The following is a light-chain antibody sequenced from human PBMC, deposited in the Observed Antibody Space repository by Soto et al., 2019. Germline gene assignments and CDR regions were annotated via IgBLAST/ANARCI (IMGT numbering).Light chain of an antibody. CDR1: SSDVGDYNY. J-gene: IGLJ2*01. Sequence: QSVLTQPRSVSGSPGQSVTISCTGTSSDVGDYNYVSWYHQHPGEAPKLMIYDVDKRPSGVPDRFSGSKSGNTASLTISGLQAEDEADYYCCSYAGSSTLVFGGGTKLTVL. CDR2: DVD. CDR3: CSYAGSSTLV. V-gene: IGLV2-11*01.